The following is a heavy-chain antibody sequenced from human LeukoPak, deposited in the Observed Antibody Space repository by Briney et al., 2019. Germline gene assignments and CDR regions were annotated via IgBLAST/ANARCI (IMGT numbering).Heavy chain of an antibody. Sequence: PGGSLRLSCAASGFTFSSYSMNWVRQAPGKGLEWVSSISSSSSYIYYADSVKGRFTISRDNAKNSLYLQMNSLRAEDTAVYYCARDLYPLSSGYYLAFDIWGQGTMVTVSS. CDR2: ISSSSSYI. CDR3: ARDLYPLSSGYYLAFDI. CDR1: GFTFSSYS. J-gene: IGHJ3*02. V-gene: IGHV3-21*01. D-gene: IGHD3-22*01.